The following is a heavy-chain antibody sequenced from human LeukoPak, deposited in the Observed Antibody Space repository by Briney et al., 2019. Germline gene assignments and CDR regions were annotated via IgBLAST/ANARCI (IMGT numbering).Heavy chain of an antibody. J-gene: IGHJ6*03. CDR1: GDSVSSNSAA. Sequence: SQTLSLTCAISGDSVSSNSAAWNWIRQSPSRGLEWLGRTYYRSKWYNDYAVSVKSRITINPDTSKNQFSLQLNSVTPEDTAVYYCAREIAAAGMYYYYYYYMDVWGKGTTVTVS. CDR3: AREIAAAGMYYYYYYYMDV. D-gene: IGHD6-13*01. V-gene: IGHV6-1*01. CDR2: TYYRSKWYN.